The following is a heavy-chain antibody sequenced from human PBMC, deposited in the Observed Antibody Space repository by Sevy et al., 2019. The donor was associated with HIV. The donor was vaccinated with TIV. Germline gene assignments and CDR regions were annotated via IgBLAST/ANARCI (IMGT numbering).Heavy chain of an antibody. CDR1: GGSVSSGSYY. CDR3: ARGEGDFLRKRINFDP. D-gene: IGHD3-3*01. J-gene: IGHJ5*02. V-gene: IGHV4-61*01. Sequence: SETLSLTCTVSGGSVSSGSYYWSWIRQPPGKGLEWIGYIYYSGSTNYNPSLKSRVTISEDTSKNQFSLKLSSVIAADTAVYYCARGEGDFLRKRINFDPWGQGTLVTVSS. CDR2: IYYSGST.